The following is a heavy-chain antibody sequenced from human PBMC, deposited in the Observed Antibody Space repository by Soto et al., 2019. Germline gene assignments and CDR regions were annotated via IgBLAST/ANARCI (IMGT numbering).Heavy chain of an antibody. V-gene: IGHV3-21*01. CDR2: ISSSSSYI. CDR1: GSTFSSYS. Sequence: PGGSLRLSCAASGSTFSSYSMNWGRQAPGKGLELVSSISSSSSYIYYADSVKGRFTITRDNAKNSLYLQMNSLRTADTAAYYFARGRGCYYAYDYWGQGTLVTVSS. CDR3: ARGRGCYYAYDY. D-gene: IGHD1-26*01. J-gene: IGHJ4*02.